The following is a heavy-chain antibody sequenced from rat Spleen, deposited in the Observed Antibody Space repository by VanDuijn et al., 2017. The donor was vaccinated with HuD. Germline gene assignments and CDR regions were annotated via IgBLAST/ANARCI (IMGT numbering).Heavy chain of an antibody. J-gene: IGHJ3*01. CDR1: GFTFSNYD. CDR2: ISTGGGNT. V-gene: IGHV5-25*01. CDR3: AGQYYGYTD. Sequence: EVQLVESGGGLVQPGRSLKLSCAASGFTFSNYDMAWVRQAPTKGLEWIASISTGGGNTYYSDSVKGRFTISRDNANSILYLQMDSLRSEDTATYFCAGQYYGYTDWGQGTLVTVSS. D-gene: IGHD1-6*01.